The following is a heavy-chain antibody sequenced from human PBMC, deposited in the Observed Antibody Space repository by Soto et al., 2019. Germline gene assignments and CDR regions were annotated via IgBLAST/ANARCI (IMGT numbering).Heavy chain of an antibody. Sequence: QLQLQESGPGLVKPSETLSLTCSVSGGSIYSSDFYWDWIRQPPGEGLGWIGGTYYRRNTYYNSSVRSRVTLSVDTAKSQCSLRLSSVTAADTAVYYCARHGHWAPLDDWGQGTLVTVSS. CDR2: TYYRRNT. D-gene: IGHD3-16*01. CDR1: GGSIYSSDFY. CDR3: ARHGHWAPLDD. J-gene: IGHJ4*02. V-gene: IGHV4-39*01.